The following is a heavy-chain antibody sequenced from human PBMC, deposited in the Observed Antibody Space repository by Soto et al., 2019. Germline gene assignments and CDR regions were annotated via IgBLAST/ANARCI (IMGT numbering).Heavy chain of an antibody. D-gene: IGHD3-3*01. J-gene: IGHJ4*02. CDR1: GFTFSTNA. Sequence: GGSLRLSCAASGFTFSTNAMSWVRQAPGMGLEFVSLISGSGNTIYYADSVKGRFTISRDNSKNTLSLQMNSLRAEDTAVYYCAKVGYDTFGYYLRSFDCWGQGXLVTVYS. CDR3: AKVGYDTFGYYLRSFDC. CDR2: ISGSGNTI. V-gene: IGHV3-23*01.